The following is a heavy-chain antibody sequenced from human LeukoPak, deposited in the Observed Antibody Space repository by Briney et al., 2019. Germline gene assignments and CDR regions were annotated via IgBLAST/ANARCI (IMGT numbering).Heavy chain of an antibody. D-gene: IGHD3-16*01. Sequence: GGSLRLPCAASGFTFSSYAMSWVRQAPGKGLEWVSAISGSGGSTYYADSVKGRFTISRDNSKNTLYLQMNSLRAEDTAVYYCAKGDYDYVWGSYSPLVPPDYWGQGTLVTVSS. J-gene: IGHJ4*02. CDR3: AKGDYDYVWGSYSPLVPPDY. V-gene: IGHV3-23*01. CDR1: GFTFSSYA. CDR2: ISGSGGST.